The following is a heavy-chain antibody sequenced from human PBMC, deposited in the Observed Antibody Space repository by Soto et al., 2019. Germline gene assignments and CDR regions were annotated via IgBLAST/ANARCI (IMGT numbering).Heavy chain of an antibody. CDR1: GGTFSSYA. V-gene: IGHV1-69*13. J-gene: IGHJ4*02. CDR3: ARVDGYNSHFDY. CDR2: IIPIFGTA. D-gene: IGHD5-12*01. Sequence: SVKVSCKASGGTFSSYAISWVRQAPGQGLEWMGGIIPIFGTANYAQKFQGRVTITADESTSTAYMELSSLRSEDTAVYYCARVDGYNSHFDYWGQGTLVTVSS.